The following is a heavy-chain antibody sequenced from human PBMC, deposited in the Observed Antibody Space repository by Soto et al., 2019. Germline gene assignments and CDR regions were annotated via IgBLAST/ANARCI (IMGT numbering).Heavy chain of an antibody. Sequence: GGSMRLSCAASGFTFSSYAMSWVRQAPGKGLEWVSAISGSGGSTYYADSVKGRFTISRDNSKNTLYLQMNSLRVEDTAVYCCAKDRLGGNFDYWGQGTQVTVSS. CDR2: ISGSGGST. V-gene: IGHV3-23*01. CDR3: AKDRLGGNFDY. J-gene: IGHJ4*02. CDR1: GFTFSSYA.